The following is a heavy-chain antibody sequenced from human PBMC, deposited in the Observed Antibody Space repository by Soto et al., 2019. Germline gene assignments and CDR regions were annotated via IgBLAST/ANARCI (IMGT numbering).Heavy chain of an antibody. CDR2: IYYSGST. CDR3: ARFPSYYDFWSGYYGAGMAV. CDR1: GGSISSYY. D-gene: IGHD3-3*01. V-gene: IGHV4-59*01. J-gene: IGHJ6*02. Sequence: SETLSLTCTVSGGSISSYYWSWIRQPPGKGLEWIGYIYYSGSTNYNPSLKSRVTISVDTSKNQFSLKLSSVTAADTAVYYCARFPSYYDFWSGYYGAGMAVRGQGTTVTVSS.